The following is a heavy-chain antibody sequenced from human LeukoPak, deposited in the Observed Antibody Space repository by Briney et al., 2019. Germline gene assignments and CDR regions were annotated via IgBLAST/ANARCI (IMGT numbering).Heavy chain of an antibody. Sequence: GGALRLSCAGSGFTFSIHAMHWPRHAPGKGLEWVAVISYDGNNKYYADAVTSHFTISRDNAKNTLELELNSLRAQDTVVHCCARDLLGRYPFVYCGQGTLVTVSS. V-gene: IGHV3-30-3*01. D-gene: IGHD3-16*02. J-gene: IGHJ4*02. CDR3: ARDLLGRYPFVY. CDR2: ISYDGNNK. CDR1: GFTFSIHA.